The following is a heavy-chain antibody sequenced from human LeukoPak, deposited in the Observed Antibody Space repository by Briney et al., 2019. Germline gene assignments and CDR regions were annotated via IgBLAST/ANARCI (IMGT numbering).Heavy chain of an antibody. Sequence: PSETLSLTCAVYGGSFSGYYWAWIRQPPGKGLEWIGEINHSGSTNYNPSLKSRVTISIDTSKNQFSLKLSSVTAADTAAYYCASQGATFGDYDISTGYYPRFWYFDLWGRGTLVTVSS. J-gene: IGHJ2*01. CDR1: GGSFSGYY. CDR2: INHSGST. V-gene: IGHV4-34*01. CDR3: ASQGATFGDYDISTGYYPRFWYFDL. D-gene: IGHD3-9*01.